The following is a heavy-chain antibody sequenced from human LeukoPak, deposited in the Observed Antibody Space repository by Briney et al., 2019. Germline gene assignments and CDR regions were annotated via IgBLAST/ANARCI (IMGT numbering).Heavy chain of an antibody. D-gene: IGHD3-10*02. V-gene: IGHV3-48*03. CDR2: ISSSGSTI. Sequence: GGSLRFSCAASGFTFSSYEMNWVRQAPGKGLEWVSYISSSGSTIYYADPVKGRFTISRDNAKNSLYLQMNSLRAEDTAVYYCAELGITMIGGVWGKGTTVTISS. CDR1: GFTFSSYE. CDR3: AELGITMIGGV. J-gene: IGHJ6*04.